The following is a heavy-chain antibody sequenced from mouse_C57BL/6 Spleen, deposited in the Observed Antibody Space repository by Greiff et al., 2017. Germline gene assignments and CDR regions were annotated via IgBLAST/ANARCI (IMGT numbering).Heavy chain of an antibody. Sequence: QVQLQQPGAELVKPGASVKLSCKASGYTFTSYWMHWVKQRPGQGLEWIGMIHPNSGSTNYNEKFKSKATLTVDKSSSTAYMQLSSLTPEDSAVYYCARHYYGSSYGLEYFDGWGTGTTVTVSS. D-gene: IGHD1-1*01. CDR2: IHPNSGST. J-gene: IGHJ1*03. CDR1: GYTFTSYW. V-gene: IGHV1-64*01. CDR3: ARHYYGSSYGLEYFDG.